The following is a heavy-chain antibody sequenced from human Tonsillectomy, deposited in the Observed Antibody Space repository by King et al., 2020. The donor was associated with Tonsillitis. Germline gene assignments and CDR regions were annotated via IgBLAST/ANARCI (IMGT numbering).Heavy chain of an antibody. D-gene: IGHD4-17*01. V-gene: IGHV1-18*01. Sequence: QLVQSGAEVKQPGASVRVSCKASGYIFTSYGISWVRQGPGQGLEWMGWISAYKGNTNYAQNLQGRVTMTTDTSTSTAYMELRSLRSDDTAVYYCARDDFGDYTHWYFDLWGRGTLVTVSS. CDR1: GYIFTSYG. CDR3: ARDDFGDYTHWYFDL. CDR2: ISAYKGNT. J-gene: IGHJ2*01.